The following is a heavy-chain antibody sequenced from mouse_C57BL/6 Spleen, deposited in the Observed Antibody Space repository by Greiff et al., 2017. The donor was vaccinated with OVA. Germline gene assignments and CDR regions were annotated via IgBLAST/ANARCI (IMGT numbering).Heavy chain of an antibody. CDR1: GFSLTSYG. J-gene: IGHJ4*01. Sequence: VQLQQSGPGLVQPSQSLSITCTVSGFSLTSYGVHWVRQSPGKGLEWLGVIWRGGSTDYNAAFMSRLSITKDNSKSQVFFKMNSLQADDTAIYYCAKMGGYYENYAMDYWGQGTSVTVSS. CDR2: IWRGGST. D-gene: IGHD2-3*01. CDR3: AKMGGYYENYAMDY. V-gene: IGHV2-5*01.